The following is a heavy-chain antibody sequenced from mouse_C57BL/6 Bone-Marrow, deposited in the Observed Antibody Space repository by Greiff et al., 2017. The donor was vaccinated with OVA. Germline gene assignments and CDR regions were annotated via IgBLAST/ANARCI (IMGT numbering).Heavy chain of an antibody. J-gene: IGHJ4*01. CDR3: ARLVNYYAMDY. CDR1: GFTFSDYY. Sequence: EVQGVESGGGLVQPGGSLKLSCEASGFTFSDYYMYWVRQTPEKRLEWVAYISNGGGSTYYSDTVKGRFTISRDNAKNTLYLQMSRRKSEDTAMYYYARLVNYYAMDYWGQGTSVTVSS. D-gene: IGHD2-5*01. CDR2: ISNGGGST. V-gene: IGHV5-12*01.